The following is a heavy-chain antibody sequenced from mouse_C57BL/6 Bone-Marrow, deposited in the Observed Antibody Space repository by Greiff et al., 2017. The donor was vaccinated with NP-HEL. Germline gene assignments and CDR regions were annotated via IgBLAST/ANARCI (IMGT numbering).Heavy chain of an antibody. V-gene: IGHV1-15*01. Sequence: QVQLKQSGAELVRPGASVTLSCKASGYTFTDYEMHWVKQTPVHGLGWIGAIDPETGGTAYNQKFKGKAILTADKSSSTAYMELRSLTSEDSAVYYCCYGSWFAYWGQGTLVTVSA. CDR1: GYTFTDYE. J-gene: IGHJ3*01. CDR3: CYGSWFAY. CDR2: IDPETGGT. D-gene: IGHD1-1*01.